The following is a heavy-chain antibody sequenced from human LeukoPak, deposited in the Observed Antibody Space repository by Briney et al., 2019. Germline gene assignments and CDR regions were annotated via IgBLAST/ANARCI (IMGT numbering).Heavy chain of an antibody. D-gene: IGHD2-15*01. CDR3: AREYCRGGSCYRRQYYFDY. V-gene: IGHV3-53*01. J-gene: IGHJ4*02. CDR2: LYSGGGT. Sequence: GGSLRLSCAVSGFTVSSNSMSWVRQAPGKGLEWVSILYSGGGTDYADSVKGRFTISRDNSKNTLYLGMNSLRVEDTAVYYCAREYCRGGSCYRRQYYFDYWGQGTLVTVSS. CDR1: GFTVSSNS.